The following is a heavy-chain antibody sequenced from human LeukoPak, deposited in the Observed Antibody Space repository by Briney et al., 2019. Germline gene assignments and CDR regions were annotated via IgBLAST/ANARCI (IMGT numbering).Heavy chain of an antibody. CDR3: ARDYTGMDV. Sequence: GRTLRLSCAASGFTFSTYAMSWVRQAPGKGLEWVSGISGSGGSTYYADSVKGRFTISRDNSKNTLYLQMNSLRAEDTAVYYCARDYTGMDVWGKGTTVTISS. V-gene: IGHV3-23*01. CDR2: ISGSGGST. D-gene: IGHD1-1*01. J-gene: IGHJ6*04. CDR1: GFTFSTYA.